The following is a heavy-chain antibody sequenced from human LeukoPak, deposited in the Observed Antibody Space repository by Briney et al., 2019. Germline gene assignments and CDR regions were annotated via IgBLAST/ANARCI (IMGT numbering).Heavy chain of an antibody. CDR3: ARGGALTSFDS. D-gene: IGHD1-26*01. Sequence: ASVKVSGKASGFTFTSYGISWVRQAPGQGLEWMGWISAYNGKTNYAQKLQGRVTMTTDTSTSTAYMDLRSLRSDDTAVYYCARGGALTSFDSWGQGTLITVSS. CDR1: GFTFTSYG. V-gene: IGHV1-18*01. J-gene: IGHJ4*02. CDR2: ISAYNGKT.